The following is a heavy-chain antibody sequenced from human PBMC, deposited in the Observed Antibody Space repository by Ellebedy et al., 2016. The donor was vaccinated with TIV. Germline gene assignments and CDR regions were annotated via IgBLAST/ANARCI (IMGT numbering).Heavy chain of an antibody. CDR1: GGSISATNSH. D-gene: IGHD3-10*01. V-gene: IGHV4-39*07. Sequence: MPGGSLRLSCTVSGGSISATNSHWDWIRQPPGKGLEWIGTIYYSVITMYNSSLNSRVTISTDMSKNQFSLILSSVTAADMAVYYCARGHYGSGTYFAPGEWGQGALVTVSS. CDR3: ARGHYGSGTYFAPGE. CDR2: IYYSVIT. J-gene: IGHJ4*02.